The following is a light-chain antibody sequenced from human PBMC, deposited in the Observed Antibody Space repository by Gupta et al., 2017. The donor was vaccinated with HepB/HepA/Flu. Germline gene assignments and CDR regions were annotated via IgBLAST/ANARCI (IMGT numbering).Light chain of an antibody. J-gene: IGLJ2*01. CDR3: QSYDSRLSVV. CDR1: SSNVGAGYD. CDR2: GST. Sequence: SVLTQPPSVSVAPGQRVTISCTGSSSNVGAGYDVHWYQHLPGTAPKLLIYGSTNRPAGVPDRFSGSKSGTSASLAITGLQAEEEADYYCQSYDSRLSVVFGGGTKLTVL. V-gene: IGLV1-40*01.